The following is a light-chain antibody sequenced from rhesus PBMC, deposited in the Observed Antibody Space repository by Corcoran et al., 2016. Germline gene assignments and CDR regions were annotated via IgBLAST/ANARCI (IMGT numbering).Light chain of an antibody. Sequence: ETVMTQSPATLSLSPGERATLACRASQSVNSNLAWYQQTPGQAPRLLIYDASNRATGIPHRFSGSGSGTDFTLTISSLEPEDVGVYYCQQESNWPLTFGGGTKVEIK. CDR1: QSVNSN. V-gene: IGKV3-35*01. J-gene: IGKJ4*01. CDR3: QQESNWPLT. CDR2: DAS.